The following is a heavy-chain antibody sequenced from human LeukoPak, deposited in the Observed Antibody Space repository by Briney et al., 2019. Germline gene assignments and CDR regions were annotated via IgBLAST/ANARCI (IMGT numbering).Heavy chain of an antibody. V-gene: IGHV3-33*06. CDR2: IWYDGSNE. J-gene: IGHJ4*02. Sequence: PGGXLRLSCAASGFTFSSYGMHWVRQAPGKGLEGVAVIWYDGSNEYYADSVKGRFTISRDNYKNTLYMQMNSLRAEDTAVYYCAKGDYYDSSGLFDYWGQGTLVTVSS. CDR1: GFTFSSYG. D-gene: IGHD3-22*01. CDR3: AKGDYYDSSGLFDY.